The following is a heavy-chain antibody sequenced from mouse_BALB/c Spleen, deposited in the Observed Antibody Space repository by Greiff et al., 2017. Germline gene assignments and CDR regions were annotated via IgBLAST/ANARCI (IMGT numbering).Heavy chain of an antibody. D-gene: IGHD2-4*01. CDR1: GYAFTSYN. Sequence: VHVKQSGPELVKPGASVKVSCKASGYAFTSYNMYWVKQSHGKSLEWIGYIDPYNGGTSYNQKFKGKATLTVDKSSSTAYMHLNSLTSEDSAVYYCARGGYDYDYAMDDWGQGTSVTVSS. CDR3: ARGGYDYDYAMDD. J-gene: IGHJ4*01. V-gene: IGHV1S135*01. CDR2: IDPYNGGT.